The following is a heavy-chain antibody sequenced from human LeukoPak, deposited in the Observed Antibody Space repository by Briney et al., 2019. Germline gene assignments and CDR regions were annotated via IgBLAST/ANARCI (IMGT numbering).Heavy chain of an antibody. V-gene: IGHV3-23*01. CDR2: ITTNGGRT. CDR3: AIMHGYYDGTGYWVQ. CDR1: GFTFASYG. J-gene: IGHJ1*01. D-gene: IGHD3-22*01. Sequence: GGSLRLSCAASGFTFASYGMSWVRQAPGKGLEWVSFITTNGGRTSYADSVEGRFTISRDNPRNTLDMQMNSLRDEDTAVYYCAIMHGYYDGTGYWVQWGQGTLVTVSS.